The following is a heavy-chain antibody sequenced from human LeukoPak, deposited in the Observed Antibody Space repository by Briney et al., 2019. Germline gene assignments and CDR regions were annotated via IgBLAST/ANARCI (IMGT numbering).Heavy chain of an antibody. J-gene: IGHJ4*02. CDR1: GFTFSNHG. V-gene: IGHV3-30*02. CDR2: IRYDGSNK. CDR3: AKSGSDYGDYGRFDY. D-gene: IGHD4-17*01. Sequence: GGSLRLSCAASGFTFSNHGMHWVRQAPCKGLEWVAFIRYDGSNKNYADFVKGRFTISRDNSKNTLYLQMNSLRAEDTAVYYCAKSGSDYGDYGRFDYWGQGTLVTVSS.